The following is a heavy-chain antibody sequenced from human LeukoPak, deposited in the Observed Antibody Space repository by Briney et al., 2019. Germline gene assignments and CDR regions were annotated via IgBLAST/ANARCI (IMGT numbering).Heavy chain of an antibody. D-gene: IGHD3-22*01. CDR3: AKPSSGYTSFHI. Sequence: SETLSLTCTVSGGSISSYYWSWIRQPPGKGLEWIGYIYYSGSTNYNPSLKSRVTISVDTSKNQFSLKLSSVTAADTAVYYCAKPSSGYTSFHIWGQGTMVTVSS. V-gene: IGHV4-59*01. CDR2: IYYSGST. J-gene: IGHJ3*02. CDR1: GGSISSYY.